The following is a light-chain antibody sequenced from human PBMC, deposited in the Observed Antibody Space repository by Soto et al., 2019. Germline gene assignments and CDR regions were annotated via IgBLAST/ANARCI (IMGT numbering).Light chain of an antibody. CDR2: AAS. CDR1: QSISSY. J-gene: IGKJ5*01. Sequence: IHMTHSPSSLSASLGDRVTITFRASQSISSYLNWYQQKPGKAPKLLIYAASTLQSGVPSRFSGSGSGTDFTLTISCLQSEDFATYYCQQYYSYPTLGQGTRLEI. V-gene: IGKV1-8*01. CDR3: QQYYSYPT.